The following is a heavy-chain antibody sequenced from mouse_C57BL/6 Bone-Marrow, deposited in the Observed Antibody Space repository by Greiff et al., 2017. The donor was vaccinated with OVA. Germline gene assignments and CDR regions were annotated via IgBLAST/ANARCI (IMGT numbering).Heavy chain of an antibody. CDR1: GFTFSDYY. CDR2: ISNGGGST. J-gene: IGHJ4*01. Sequence: DVHLVESGGGLVQPGGSLKLSCAASGFTFSDYYMYWVRQTPEKRLEWVAYISNGGGSTYYPDTVKGRFTISRDNAKNTLYLQMSRLKSEDTAMYYCARQGSTMVTTSAMDYWGQGTSVTVSS. V-gene: IGHV5-12*01. D-gene: IGHD2-2*01. CDR3: ARQGSTMVTTSAMDY.